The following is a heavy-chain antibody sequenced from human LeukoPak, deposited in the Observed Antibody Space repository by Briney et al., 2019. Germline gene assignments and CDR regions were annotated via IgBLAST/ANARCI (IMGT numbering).Heavy chain of an antibody. D-gene: IGHD3-10*01. CDR3: ARDLRVGVDEAYFDY. CDR2: ISYDGSNK. CDR1: GFTVSSNY. V-gene: IGHV3-30*03. Sequence: PGGSLRLSCAASGFTVSSNYMSWVRQAPGKGLEWVAVISYDGSNKYYADSVKGRFTISRDNSKNTLYLQMNSLRAEDTAVYYCARDLRVGVDEAYFDYWGQGTLVTVSS. J-gene: IGHJ4*02.